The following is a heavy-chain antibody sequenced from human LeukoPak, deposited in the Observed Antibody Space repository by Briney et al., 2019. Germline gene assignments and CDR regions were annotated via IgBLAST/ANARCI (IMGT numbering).Heavy chain of an antibody. V-gene: IGHV4-4*07. Sequence: SETLSLTCTVSSGFVSSYYWSWIRQPAGKGLEWIGHIYSSGSTTYNPSLKSRVTMSVDTSKSQFSLKLNSVTAADTAVYYCARDSGFFASWGQGTLVTVSA. CDR3: ARDSGFFAS. D-gene: IGHD3-10*01. CDR2: IYSSGST. J-gene: IGHJ4*02. CDR1: SGFVSSYY.